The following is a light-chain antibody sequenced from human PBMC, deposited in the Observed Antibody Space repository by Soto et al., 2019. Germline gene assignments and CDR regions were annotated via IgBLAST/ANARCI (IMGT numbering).Light chain of an antibody. V-gene: IGKV4-1*01. CDR2: WAS. CDR1: XSILXISNKKSY. Sequence: DIVMTQSPDSLAVSLGETATINYKSXXSILXISNKKSYLAWYQQKPGQTPKLXXSWASSRESGVPDRFSGSGSGTDFTLTISSLQAEDVAVYFCQQYYITPPATFGQGTKVEIK. J-gene: IGKJ1*01. CDR3: QQYYITPPAT.